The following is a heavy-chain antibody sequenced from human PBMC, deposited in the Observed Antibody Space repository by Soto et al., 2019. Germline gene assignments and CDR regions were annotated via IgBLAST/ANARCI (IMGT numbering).Heavy chain of an antibody. CDR3: ARFFLSYYDSSGYPYYYYGMDV. Sequence: QVQLVQSGAEVKKPGASVKVSCKASGYTFTSYAMHWVRQAPGQRLEWMGWINAGNGNTKYSQKFQXXXTITRDTSASXXYXEXXSMRSEDTAVYYCARFFLSYYDSSGYPYYYYGMDVWGQGTTVTVSS. CDR2: INAGNGNT. CDR1: GYTFTSYA. J-gene: IGHJ6*01. D-gene: IGHD3-22*01. V-gene: IGHV1-3*01.